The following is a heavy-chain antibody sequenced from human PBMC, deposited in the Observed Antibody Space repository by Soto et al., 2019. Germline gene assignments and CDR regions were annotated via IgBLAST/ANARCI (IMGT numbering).Heavy chain of an antibody. J-gene: IGHJ6*02. CDR1: GYSFTSYW. V-gene: IGHV5-10-1*01. CDR2: IDPSDSYT. CDR3: ASSGSGSYYYYGMDV. D-gene: IGHD3-10*01. Sequence: GESLKISCMGSGYSFTSYWISWVRQMPGKGLEWMGRIDPSDSYTNYSPSFQGHVTISADKSISTAYLQWSSLKASDTAMYYCASSGSGSYYYYGMDVWGQGTTVTVSS.